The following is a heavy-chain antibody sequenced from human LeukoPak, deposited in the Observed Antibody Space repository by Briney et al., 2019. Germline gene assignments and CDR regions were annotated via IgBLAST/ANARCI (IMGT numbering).Heavy chain of an antibody. D-gene: IGHD2-15*01. V-gene: IGHV4-61*02. Sequence: PSQTQSLTCTVSGGSLPRGHYYWRWIRQPPGRGLDWIGRFYSSGGTKYNPSLESRVTISVDTSKNQFSLKLSSVTAAGTAVYYCVGGRYWGQGTLVTVSS. CDR3: VGGRY. J-gene: IGHJ4*02. CDR2: FYSSGGT. CDR1: GGSLPRGHYY.